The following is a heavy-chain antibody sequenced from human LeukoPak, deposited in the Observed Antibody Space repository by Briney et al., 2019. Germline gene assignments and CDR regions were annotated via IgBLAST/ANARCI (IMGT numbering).Heavy chain of an antibody. J-gene: IGHJ4*02. CDR2: INHDGST. CDR1: GGSFSGDF. Sequence: PSETLSLTCAVYGGSFSGDFLSWLRQSPGKGLEWIWEINHDGSTTYNPSLENRGTMSLDTSTNKIFLQITSFTAADTAIYYCARHTWQWLLFDDWGQGTQVTISS. V-gene: IGHV4-34*01. D-gene: IGHD5-12*01. CDR3: ARHTWQWLLFDD.